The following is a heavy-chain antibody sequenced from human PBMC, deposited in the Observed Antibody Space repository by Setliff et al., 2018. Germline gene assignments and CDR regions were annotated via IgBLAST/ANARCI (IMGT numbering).Heavy chain of an antibody. D-gene: IGHD3-16*02. CDR2: INTNTGNP. J-gene: IGHJ6*03. CDR1: GYSFSTYA. CDR3: ARASRFATIVWKGDYYMDV. Sequence: SVKVSCKASGYSFSTYAMSWIRRAPGQGLEWMGWINTNTGNPSYAQGFTGRFVFSLDTSVSTAYLQISSLKPEDTAMYYCARASRFATIVWKGDYYMDVWGKGTTVTV. V-gene: IGHV7-4-1*02.